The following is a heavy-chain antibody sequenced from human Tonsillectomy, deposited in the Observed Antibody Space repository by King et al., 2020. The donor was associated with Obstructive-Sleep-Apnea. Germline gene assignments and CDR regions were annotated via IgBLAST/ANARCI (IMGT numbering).Heavy chain of an antibody. CDR2: ISWNSGSI. CDR3: AKDIYYDSSGYRNDAFDI. V-gene: IGHV3-9*01. D-gene: IGHD3-22*01. CDR1: GFTFDDYA. J-gene: IGHJ3*02. Sequence: VQLVESGGGLVQPGRSLRLSCAASGFTFDDYAMHWVRHAPGKGLEWVSGISWNSGSIGYADSVKGRFTISRDNAKNSLYLQMNSLRAEDTALYYCAKDIYYDSSGYRNDAFDIWGQGTMVTVSS.